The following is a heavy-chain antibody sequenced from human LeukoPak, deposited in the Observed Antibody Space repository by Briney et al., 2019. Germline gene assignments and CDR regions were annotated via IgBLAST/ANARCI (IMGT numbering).Heavy chain of an antibody. Sequence: SETLSLTCAVSGYSISSGYYWGWIRQPPGKGLEWIGSIYHSGSTNYNPSLKSRVTISVDTSKNQFSLKLSSVTAADTAVYYCARGLFYGDYVSYYYYMDVWGKGTTVTVSS. V-gene: IGHV4-38-2*01. D-gene: IGHD4-17*01. CDR3: ARGLFYGDYVSYYYYMDV. CDR1: GYSISSGYY. J-gene: IGHJ6*03. CDR2: IYHSGST.